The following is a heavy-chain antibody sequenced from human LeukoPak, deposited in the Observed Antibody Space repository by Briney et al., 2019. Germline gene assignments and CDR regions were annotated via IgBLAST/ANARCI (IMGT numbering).Heavy chain of an antibody. CDR1: GYTFTGYY. CDR3: ARDLSAAALDY. V-gene: IGHV1-2*02. J-gene: IGHJ4*02. Sequence: GASVKVSCKASGYTFTGYYMHWVRQAPGQGLEWMGWINPNSGGTNYAQKFQGRVTMTRDTSISTAHMGLSRLRSDDAAVYYCARDLSAAALDYWGQGTLVTVSS. CDR2: INPNSGGT. D-gene: IGHD6-13*01.